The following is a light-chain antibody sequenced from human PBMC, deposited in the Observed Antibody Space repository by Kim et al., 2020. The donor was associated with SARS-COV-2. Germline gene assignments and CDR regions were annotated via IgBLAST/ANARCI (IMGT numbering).Light chain of an antibody. Sequence: PGQTARITCSGDTLPKKYAYWYQQKSGQAPVLVIYEDNKRPSGIPGRFSGSSSGTMATLTISGAQVEDEADYYCYSTDSSGNHRAVFGGGTQLTVL. J-gene: IGLJ2*01. CDR3: YSTDSSGNHRAV. CDR2: EDN. CDR1: TLPKKY. V-gene: IGLV3-10*01.